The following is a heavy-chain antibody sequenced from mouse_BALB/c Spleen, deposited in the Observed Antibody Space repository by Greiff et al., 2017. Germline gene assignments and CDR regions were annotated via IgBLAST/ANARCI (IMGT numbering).Heavy chain of an antibody. CDR1: GYTFTSYW. V-gene: IGHV1S22*01. J-gene: IGHJ4*01. CDR3: ARGYGSLYAMDY. CDR2: IYPGSGST. D-gene: IGHD1-1*01. Sequence: LQQPGSELVRPGASVKLSCKASGYTFTSYWMHWVKQRHGQGLEWIGNIYPGSGSTNYDEKFKSKGTLTVDTSSSTAYMHLSSLTSEDSAVYYCARGYGSLYAMDYWGQGTSVTVSS.